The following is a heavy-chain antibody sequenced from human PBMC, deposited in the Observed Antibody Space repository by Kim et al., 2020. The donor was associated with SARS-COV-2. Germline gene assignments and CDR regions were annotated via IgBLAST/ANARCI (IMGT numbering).Heavy chain of an antibody. J-gene: IGHJ6*02. CDR1: GGSISSYF. V-gene: IGHV4-59*01. CDR3: ARGNSGAGTDYYYGMDV. CDR2: IHYSGYT. D-gene: IGHD6-19*01. Sequence: SETLSLTCTVSGGSISSYFWTWIRQPPGKGLEWIGNIHYSGYTNYNPSLKSRLTISVDTSKNQFSLKVSSVTAADTAVYYCARGNSGAGTDYYYGMDVWGQGTTVFVSS.